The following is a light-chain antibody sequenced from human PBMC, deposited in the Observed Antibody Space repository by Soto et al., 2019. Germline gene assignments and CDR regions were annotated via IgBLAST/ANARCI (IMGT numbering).Light chain of an antibody. J-gene: IGKJ1*01. CDR2: WAS. Sequence: DIVLTQSPDSLAVSLGERATINCRSSQSVLFSSNNENYLAWYQQKPGQPPKLLFYWASNRESGVPDRLSGSGSGTDFTLTISSLQAEDVAVYYCQQYYSFPWTFGQGTRVEIK. CDR1: QSVLFSSNNENY. CDR3: QQYYSFPWT. V-gene: IGKV4-1*01.